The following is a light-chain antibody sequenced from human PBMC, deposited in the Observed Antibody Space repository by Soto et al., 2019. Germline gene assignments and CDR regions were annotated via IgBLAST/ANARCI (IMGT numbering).Light chain of an antibody. CDR2: RND. J-gene: IGLJ2*01. Sequence: QSVLTQPTSASGTPGQRVTISCSGSTSNIGSNYLYWYQRLPGTAPKLLISRNDQRPSGVPDRFSGSKSGTSASLAISGLRSEDEADYYCAAWDDSLRGLIFGGGTKLTVL. CDR3: AAWDDSLRGLI. V-gene: IGLV1-47*01. CDR1: TSNIGSNY.